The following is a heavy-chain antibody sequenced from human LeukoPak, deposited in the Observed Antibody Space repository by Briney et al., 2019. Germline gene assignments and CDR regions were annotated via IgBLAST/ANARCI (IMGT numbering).Heavy chain of an antibody. V-gene: IGHV1-8*01. Sequence: ASVKVSCKASGYTFTSYDINWVRQATGQGLEWMGWMNPNSGNTGYAQKFQGRVTVTRNTSISTAYMELSSLRSEDTAVYYCAGGRGMIVSGWFDPWGQGTLVTVSS. CDR1: GYTFTSYD. J-gene: IGHJ5*02. CDR2: MNPNSGNT. CDR3: AGGRGMIVSGWFDP. D-gene: IGHD3-22*01.